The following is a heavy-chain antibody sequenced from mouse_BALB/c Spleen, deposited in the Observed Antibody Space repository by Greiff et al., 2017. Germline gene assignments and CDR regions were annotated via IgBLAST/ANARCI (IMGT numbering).Heavy chain of an antibody. J-gene: IGHJ3*01. CDR2: IRNKANGYTT. CDR3: ARAYYGNYGGFAY. D-gene: IGHD2-10*01. V-gene: IGHV7-3*02. Sequence: EVQLVESGGGLVQPGGSLRLSCATSGFTFTDYYMSWVRQPPGKALEWLGFIRNKANGYTTEYSASVKGRFTISRDNSQSILYLQINTLRAEDSATYYCARAYYGNYGGFAYWGQGTLVTVSA. CDR1: GFTFTDYY.